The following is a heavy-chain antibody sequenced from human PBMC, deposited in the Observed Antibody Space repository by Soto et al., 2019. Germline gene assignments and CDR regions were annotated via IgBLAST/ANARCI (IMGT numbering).Heavy chain of an antibody. CDR1: GFTFSSYG. D-gene: IGHD6-19*01. V-gene: IGHV3-33*01. J-gene: IGHJ5*02. CDR3: ARDVGGTQPNWFDP. CDR2: IWYDGSNK. Sequence: QVQLVESGGGVVQPGRSLRLSCAASGFTFSSYGMHWVRQAPGKGLEWVAVIWYDGSNKYYADSVKGRFTISRDNSKNTLYLQLNSLRAEDTAVYYCARDVGGTQPNWFDPWGQGTLVTVSS.